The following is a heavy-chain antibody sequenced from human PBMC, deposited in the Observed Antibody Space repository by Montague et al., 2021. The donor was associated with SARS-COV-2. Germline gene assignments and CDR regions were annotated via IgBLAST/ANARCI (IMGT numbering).Heavy chain of an antibody. CDR2: IYTSGST. Sequence: TLSLTCTVSGGSISSGSYYWSWIRQPAGKGLEWIGRIYTSGSTNYNPSLKSRVTISVDTSKNQFSLKLSSVTAADTAVYYCARDGGIGDSGSNTWSYYYYGMDVWGQGTTVTASS. CDR1: GGSISSGSYY. D-gene: IGHD3-22*01. CDR3: ARDGGIGDSGSNTWSYYYYGMDV. V-gene: IGHV4-61*02. J-gene: IGHJ6*02.